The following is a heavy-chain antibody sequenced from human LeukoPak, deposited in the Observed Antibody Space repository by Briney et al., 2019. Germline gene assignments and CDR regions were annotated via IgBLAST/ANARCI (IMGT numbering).Heavy chain of an antibody. D-gene: IGHD5-18*01. Sequence: GRSLRLSCAASGFTFSNYGMHWVRQAPGKGLEWVAFIRYDGSNKYYADSVKGRFTISRDNSKNTLYLQMNSLRAEDTAVYYCAKDRWDTAMVSVNAFDIWGQGTMVTVSS. CDR2: IRYDGSNK. CDR1: GFTFSNYG. J-gene: IGHJ3*02. V-gene: IGHV3-30*02. CDR3: AKDRWDTAMVSVNAFDI.